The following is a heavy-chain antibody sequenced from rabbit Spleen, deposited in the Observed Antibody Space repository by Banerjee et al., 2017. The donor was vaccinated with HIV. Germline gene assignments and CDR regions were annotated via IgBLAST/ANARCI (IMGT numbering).Heavy chain of an antibody. CDR1: GFDFSSDA. CDR3: ARDLAAWNSGSYAFNL. CDR2: IYNGDGST. D-gene: IGHD1-1*01. V-gene: IGHV1S47*01. J-gene: IGHJ4*01. Sequence: QEQLVESGGDLVQPEGSLTLTCKASGFDFSSDAMCWVRQAPGKGPEWIACIYNGDGSTYYASWVNGRFTISKTSSTTVTLQMTSLTAADTATYFCARDLAAWNSGSYAFNLWGPGTLVTVS.